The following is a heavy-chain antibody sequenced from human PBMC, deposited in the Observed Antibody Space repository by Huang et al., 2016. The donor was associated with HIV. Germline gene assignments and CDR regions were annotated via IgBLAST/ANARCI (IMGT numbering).Heavy chain of an antibody. D-gene: IGHD5-18*01. V-gene: IGHV1-69*11. CDR2: SIPFHDTT. CDR3: ARGVGNSNRGFDI. J-gene: IGHJ4*02. Sequence: QVPLVQSGAEMKKSGSSVKVSCKASCGPVSSFSFTWVRTAPGHGLEWMGRSIPFHDTTYLAQKFRGRVTLTADESTTTAFMDRSGLTSQDTAVYYCARGVGNSNRGFDIWGQGTLVTVS. CDR1: CGPVSSFS.